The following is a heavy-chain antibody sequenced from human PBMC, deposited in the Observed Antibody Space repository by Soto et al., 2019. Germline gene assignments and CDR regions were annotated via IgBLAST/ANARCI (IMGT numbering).Heavy chain of an antibody. CDR1: GFTVSSNY. Sequence: PGGSLRLSCAASGFTVSSNYMSWVRQAPGKGLEWVSVIYSGGSTYYADSVKGRFTISRHNSKNTLYLQMNSLRAEDTAVYYCARSHYRSHYYMDVWGKGTTVTVSS. V-gene: IGHV3-53*04. D-gene: IGHD4-4*01. CDR3: ARSHYRSHYYMDV. J-gene: IGHJ6*03. CDR2: IYSGGST.